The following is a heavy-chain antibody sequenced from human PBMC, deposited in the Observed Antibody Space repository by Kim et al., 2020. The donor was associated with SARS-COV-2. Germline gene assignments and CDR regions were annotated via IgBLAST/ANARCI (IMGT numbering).Heavy chain of an antibody. CDR2: GNT. Sequence: GNTNYPQRSQGKLTLTRDKSTGTAYMELRSLRSDDTAVYYCARDVDHGLDVWGQGTTVMVSS. CDR3: ARDVDHGLDV. J-gene: IGHJ6*02. D-gene: IGHD3-9*01. V-gene: IGHV1-18*01.